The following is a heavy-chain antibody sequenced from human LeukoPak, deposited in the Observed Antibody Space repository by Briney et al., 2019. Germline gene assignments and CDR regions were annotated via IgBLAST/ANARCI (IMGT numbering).Heavy chain of an antibody. CDR3: ARWGENYFDY. Sequence: SETLSLTCAVSGGSISSGGYSWSWIRQPPGKGLEWIGYIYHSGSTYYNPSLKSRVTISVDRSKNQFSLKLSSVTAADTAVYYCARWGENYFDYWGQGTLVTVSS. D-gene: IGHD3-16*01. CDR1: GGSISSGGYS. J-gene: IGHJ4*02. CDR2: IYHSGST. V-gene: IGHV4-30-2*01.